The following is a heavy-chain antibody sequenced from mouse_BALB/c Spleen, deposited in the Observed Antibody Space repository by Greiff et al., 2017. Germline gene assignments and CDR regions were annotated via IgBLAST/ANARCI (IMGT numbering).Heavy chain of an antibody. Sequence: QVQLKESGPGLVQPSQSLSITCTVSGFSLTSYGVHWVRQSPGKGLEWLGVIWSGGSTDYNAAFISRLSISKDNSKSQVFFKMNSLQADDTAIYYCARNAAYGSSYGGAMDYWGQGTSVTVSS. CDR3: ARNAAYGSSYGGAMDY. CDR2: IWSGGST. CDR1: GFSLTSYG. J-gene: IGHJ4*01. D-gene: IGHD1-1*01. V-gene: IGHV2-4-1*01.